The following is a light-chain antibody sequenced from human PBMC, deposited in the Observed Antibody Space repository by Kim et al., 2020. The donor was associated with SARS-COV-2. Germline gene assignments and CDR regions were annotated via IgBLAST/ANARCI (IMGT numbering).Light chain of an antibody. CDR1: ERINIY. Sequence: ASIGDRVTITCRASERINIYLHWYQQRVGQAPKLLINAGSKLQLGVPSRFSGSGSGTDFTLTINNLQPEDFATYFCQQTHRTPFTFGPGTKVDIK. CDR3: QQTHRTPFT. CDR2: AGS. J-gene: IGKJ3*01. V-gene: IGKV1-39*01.